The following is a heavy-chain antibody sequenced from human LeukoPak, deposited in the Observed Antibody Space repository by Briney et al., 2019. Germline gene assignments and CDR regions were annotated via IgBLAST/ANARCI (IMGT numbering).Heavy chain of an antibody. Sequence: SETLSLTCAVYGGSFSEYDWSWIRQPPGKGLEWIAEINHSGSTNYNPSLKSRVTISVDTSKTQFSLKPSSVTAADTAVYYCARGPRGLGMAGTFDYWGQGTLVTVSS. CDR1: GGSFSEYD. J-gene: IGHJ4*02. V-gene: IGHV4-34*01. D-gene: IGHD6-19*01. CDR2: INHSGST. CDR3: ARGPRGLGMAGTFDY.